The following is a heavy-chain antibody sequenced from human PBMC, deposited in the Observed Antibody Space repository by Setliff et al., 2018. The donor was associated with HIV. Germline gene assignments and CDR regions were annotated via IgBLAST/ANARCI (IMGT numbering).Heavy chain of an antibody. CDR3: ARGASSYDYGDYRVLVY. D-gene: IGHD4-17*01. Sequence: ASVKVSCKTSGYTFTGYYMHWVRQAPGQGLEWMGWINPKSGGTKYAQKFQARVTMTRDTSISTAYMELSRLRSDDAAVYYCARGASSYDYGDYRVLVYWGQGSLVTVSS. V-gene: IGHV1-2*02. CDR2: INPKSGGT. CDR1: GYTFTGYY. J-gene: IGHJ4*02.